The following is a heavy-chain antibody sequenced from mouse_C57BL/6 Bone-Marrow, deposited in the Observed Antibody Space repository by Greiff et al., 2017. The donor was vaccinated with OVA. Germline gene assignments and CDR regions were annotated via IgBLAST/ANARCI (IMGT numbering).Heavy chain of an antibody. V-gene: IGHV1-82*01. J-gene: IGHJ2*01. Sequence: VQLQQSGPELVKPGASVKISCKASGYAFSSSWMNWVKQRPGKGLEWIGRIYPGDGDTNYNGTFKGKATLTADKSSSTAYMQLSSLTSEDSAVYFCARRDYDYDDGGRRDYFDYWGQGTTLTVSS. CDR1: GYAFSSSW. CDR2: IYPGDGDT. CDR3: ARRDYDYDDGGRRDYFDY. D-gene: IGHD2-4*01.